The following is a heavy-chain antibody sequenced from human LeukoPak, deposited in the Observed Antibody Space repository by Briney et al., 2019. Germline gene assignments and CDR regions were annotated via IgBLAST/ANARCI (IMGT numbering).Heavy chain of an antibody. CDR1: GFTFSSYA. D-gene: IGHD3-22*01. CDR3: ARVGITMIDQRPSSWFVP. V-gene: IGHV3-23*01. CDR2: ISGSGGST. Sequence: GGSLRLSCAASGFTFSSYAMSWVRQAPGKGLEWVSAISGSGGSTYYADSVKGRFTISRDNSKNTLYLQMNSLRAEDTAVYYCARVGITMIDQRPSSWFVPWGQGTLVTVCS. J-gene: IGHJ5*02.